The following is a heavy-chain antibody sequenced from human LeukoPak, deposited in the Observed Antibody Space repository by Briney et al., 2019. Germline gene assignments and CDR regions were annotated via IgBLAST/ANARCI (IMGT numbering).Heavy chain of an antibody. Sequence: ASVKVSCKASGYTFTSYGISWVRQAPGQGLEWMGWISAYNGNTNYAQKLQGRVTMTTDTSTSTAYMELRSLRSDDTAVYYCAREGVYYGSGSYSGYWGRGTLVTVSS. CDR2: ISAYNGNT. D-gene: IGHD3-10*01. CDR3: AREGVYYGSGSYSGY. J-gene: IGHJ4*02. V-gene: IGHV1-18*01. CDR1: GYTFTSYG.